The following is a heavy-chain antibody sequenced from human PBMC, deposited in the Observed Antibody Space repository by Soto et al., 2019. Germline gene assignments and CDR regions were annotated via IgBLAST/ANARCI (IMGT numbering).Heavy chain of an antibody. Sequence: GSLRLSCTASGFSVSDYSVNWVRQAPGKGLEWISYISSTGDLILYADSVKGRSTIARDIAKNSLYLQMDSLRDEDSAVYYCATWAIAVGGEGFWGPGTLVTVSS. J-gene: IGHJ4*02. V-gene: IGHV3-48*02. CDR1: GFSVSDYS. CDR2: ISSTGDLI. CDR3: ATWAIAVGGEGF. D-gene: IGHD2-21*01.